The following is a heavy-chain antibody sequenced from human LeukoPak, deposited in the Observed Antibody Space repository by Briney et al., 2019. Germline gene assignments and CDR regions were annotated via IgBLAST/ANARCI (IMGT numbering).Heavy chain of an antibody. CDR3: ARVIPMVRGPNLPDY. CDR2: ISYDGSSK. V-gene: IGHV3-30*04. J-gene: IGHJ4*02. CDR1: GFTFSSYA. Sequence: GGSLRLSCAASGFTFSSYAMHWVRQAPGKGLEWVAVISYDGSSKDYADSVKGRFTISRDNSKNTLYPQMNSLRAEDTAVYYCARVIPMVRGPNLPDYWGQGTLVTVSS. D-gene: IGHD3-10*01.